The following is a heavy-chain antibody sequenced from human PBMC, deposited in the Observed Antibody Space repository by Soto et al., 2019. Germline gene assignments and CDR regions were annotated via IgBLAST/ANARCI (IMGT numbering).Heavy chain of an antibody. CDR3: ARYESGSRYFDY. CDR1: GDSVSSNSAA. CDR2: TYYRSKLYN. D-gene: IGHD3-22*01. V-gene: IGHV6-1*01. J-gene: IGHJ4*02. Sequence: QTLSLTFVISGDSVSSNSAAWNCIRQSPSRGLEWLGRTYYRSKLYNDYAVSMKSRITTNPDTSKNQFSLQLNSVTPEDTAVYYCARYESGSRYFDYWGQGTLVPVSS.